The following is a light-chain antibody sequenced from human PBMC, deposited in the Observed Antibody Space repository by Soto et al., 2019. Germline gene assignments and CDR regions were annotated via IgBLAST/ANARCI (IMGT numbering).Light chain of an antibody. J-gene: IGLJ2*01. CDR3: QSYDSSLSVL. Sequence: QTVVTQEPSFSVSPGRTVTLTCGLSSGSVSTSYYPSWYQQTPGQAPRTLIYSTNTRSSGVPDRFSGSILGNKAALTITGAQADDEADYYCQSYDSSLSVLFGGGTKLTVL. CDR1: SGSVSTSYY. CDR2: STN. V-gene: IGLV8-61*01.